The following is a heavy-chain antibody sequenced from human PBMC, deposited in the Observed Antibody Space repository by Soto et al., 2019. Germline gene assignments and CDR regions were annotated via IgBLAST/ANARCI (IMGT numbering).Heavy chain of an antibody. V-gene: IGHV4-59*08. CDR3: ARFPDYGAHVGP. CDR2: VYYTGST. D-gene: IGHD4-17*01. Sequence: QVQLQESGPGLVKPSETLSLTCTLSGGSLSTYYWSWIRQPPGKGLEWIGYVYYTGSTNYKHNPPLERRVTISFDTSKSQFPLKLTSVTAADTAIYYCARFPDYGAHVGPWGQGTLVTVSS. J-gene: IGHJ5*02. CDR1: GGSLSTYY.